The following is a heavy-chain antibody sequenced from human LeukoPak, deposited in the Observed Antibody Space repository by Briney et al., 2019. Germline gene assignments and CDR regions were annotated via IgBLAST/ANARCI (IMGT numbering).Heavy chain of an antibody. J-gene: IGHJ4*02. Sequence: GGSLRLSCTASGFTFSSYWMNLVRQAPGKGLEWVANIKQDGSEKYYVDSVKGRFTIARDNAKKSLYLQMNSLRAGDTAVYYCARETEMANLDYWGQGTLVTVSS. V-gene: IGHV3-7*04. CDR3: ARETEMANLDY. CDR1: GFTFSSYW. D-gene: IGHD5-24*01. CDR2: IKQDGSEK.